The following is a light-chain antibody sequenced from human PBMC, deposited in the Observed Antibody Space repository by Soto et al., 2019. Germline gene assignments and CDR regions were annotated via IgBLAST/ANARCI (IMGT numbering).Light chain of an antibody. CDR3: QQSYRTPLT. Sequence: DIQMTQSPSSLSASVGDRVTITCRASQSISSYLNWYQQKPGKAPKLLIYAASILQSGVPSRFSGSGSTTDFTLTISSLQHEDVATYCCQQSYRTPLTFGGGTKVEIK. CDR2: AAS. V-gene: IGKV1-39*01. CDR1: QSISSY. J-gene: IGKJ4*01.